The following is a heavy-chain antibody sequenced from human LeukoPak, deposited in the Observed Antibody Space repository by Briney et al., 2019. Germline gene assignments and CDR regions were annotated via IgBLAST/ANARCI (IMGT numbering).Heavy chain of an antibody. CDR1: GFTFSSYA. V-gene: IGHV3-23*01. D-gene: IGHD6-19*01. J-gene: IGHJ4*02. CDR3: AKDSMIAVAGRVFDY. CDR2: ISGSGGST. Sequence: GGPLRLSCAASGFTFSSYAMSWVRQAPGKGLEWVSAISGSGGSTYYADSVKGRFTISRDNSRNTLYLQMNSLRAEDTAVYYCAKDSMIAVAGRVFDYWGQGTLVTVSS.